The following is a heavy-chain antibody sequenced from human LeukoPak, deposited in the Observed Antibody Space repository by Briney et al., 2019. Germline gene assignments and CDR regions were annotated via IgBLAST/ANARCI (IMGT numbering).Heavy chain of an antibody. CDR3: ARDSSAFYGSEYFQH. V-gene: IGHV1-18*04. D-gene: IGHD2/OR15-2a*01. J-gene: IGHJ1*01. Sequence: ASVKVSGKASGYTFTSYYMHWVRQAPGQGLEWMGWIGAYSGNSEFAQKFQGRVTMTTDASSGTAYMELTNLTPDDTAVYFCARDSSAFYGSEYFQHWGQGTLVTVSS. CDR2: IGAYSGNS. CDR1: GYTFTSYY.